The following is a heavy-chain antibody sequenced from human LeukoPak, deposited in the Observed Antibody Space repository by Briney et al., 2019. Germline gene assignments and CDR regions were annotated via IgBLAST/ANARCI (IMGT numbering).Heavy chain of an antibody. J-gene: IGHJ3*02. D-gene: IGHD3-3*01. CDR3: AKTSWDYDFWSGYQDAFDI. Sequence: GGSLRLSCAASGFTFSSYAMSWVRQAPGKGLEWVSAISGSGGSTYYADSVKGRFTISRDNSKNTLYLQMNSLRAEDTAVYYCAKTSWDYDFWSGYQDAFDIWGQGTMVTVSS. V-gene: IGHV3-23*01. CDR1: GFTFSSYA. CDR2: ISGSGGST.